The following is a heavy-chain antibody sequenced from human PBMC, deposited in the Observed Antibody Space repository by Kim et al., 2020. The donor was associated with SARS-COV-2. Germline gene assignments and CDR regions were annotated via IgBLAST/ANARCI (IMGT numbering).Heavy chain of an antibody. CDR3: ARNGYCSGGSCSRFDP. Sequence: ASVKVSCKASGYTFTSYAMHWVRQAPGQRLEWMGWINAGNGNTKYSQKFQGRVTITRDTSASTAYMELSSLRSEDTAVYYCARNGYCSGGSCSRFDPWGQGTLVTVSS. J-gene: IGHJ5*02. D-gene: IGHD2-15*01. V-gene: IGHV1-3*01. CDR2: INAGNGNT. CDR1: GYTFTSYA.